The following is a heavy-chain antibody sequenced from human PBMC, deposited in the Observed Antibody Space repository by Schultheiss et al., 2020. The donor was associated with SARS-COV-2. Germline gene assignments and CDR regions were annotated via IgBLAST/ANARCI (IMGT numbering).Heavy chain of an antibody. Sequence: GGSLRLSCAASGFTFSSYGMHWVRQAPGKGLEWVAVIWYDGSNKYYADSVKGRFTISRDNSKNTLYLQMNSLRDDDTAVYYCARGGGYGRHDVWGQGTLVTVSS. J-gene: IGHJ4*02. CDR3: ARGGGYGRHDV. V-gene: IGHV3-33*01. CDR1: GFTFSSYG. CDR2: IWYDGSNK. D-gene: IGHD5-12*01.